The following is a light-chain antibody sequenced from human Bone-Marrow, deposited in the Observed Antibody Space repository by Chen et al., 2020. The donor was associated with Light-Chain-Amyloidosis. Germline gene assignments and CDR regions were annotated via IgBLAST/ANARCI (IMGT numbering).Light chain of an antibody. J-gene: IGKJ4*01. V-gene: IGKV1-8*01. CDR2: AAS. Sequence: AIRMTQSPSSLSASTGDRVTITCRASQGISSLAWYQQKPGKAPKLLIYAASTLQSGVPSRFSVSGSGTDFTLTISCLQSDDFAPYCCQQFYSYRGTFGGGTKVEI. CDR3: QQFYSYRGT. CDR1: QGISS.